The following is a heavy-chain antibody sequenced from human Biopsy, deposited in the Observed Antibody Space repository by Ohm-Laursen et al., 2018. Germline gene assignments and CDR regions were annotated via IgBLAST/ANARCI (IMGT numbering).Heavy chain of an antibody. Sequence: TLSLTCAVSGGSINSYYWSWIRQPPGKGLEWIGYIYYSGSTNYNPSLKSRVTISVDTSKNQFSLRLNSVTAADTAVYYCARATNSTGWPYYYFYGMDVWGQGTTVTVSS. V-gene: IGHV4-59*01. CDR2: IYYSGST. J-gene: IGHJ6*02. CDR3: ARATNSTGWPYYYFYGMDV. CDR1: GGSINSYY. D-gene: IGHD2/OR15-2a*01.